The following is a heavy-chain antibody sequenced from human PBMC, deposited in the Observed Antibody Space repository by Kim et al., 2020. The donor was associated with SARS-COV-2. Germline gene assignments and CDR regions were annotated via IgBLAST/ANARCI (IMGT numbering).Heavy chain of an antibody. V-gene: IGHV3-23*01. CDR3: AKGLSKWLLGD. J-gene: IGHJ4*02. CDR2: ISGSGGST. Sequence: GGSLRLSCAASGFTFSSYAMSWVRQAPGKGLEWVSAISGSGGSTNYADSVKGRFTISRDNSKNTLYLQMNSLRAEDTAVYYCAKGLSKWLLGDWGQGTLVTVSS. CDR1: GFTFSSYA. D-gene: IGHD3-22*01.